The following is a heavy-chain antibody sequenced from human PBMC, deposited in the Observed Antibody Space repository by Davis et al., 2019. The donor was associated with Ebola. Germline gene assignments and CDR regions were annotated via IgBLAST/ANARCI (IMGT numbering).Heavy chain of an antibody. CDR2: IYYSGST. V-gene: IGHV4-59*08. CDR3: ARPAGWFDP. J-gene: IGHJ5*02. Sequence: LETLSLTCTVSGGSISSYYWSWIRQPPGKGLEWIGYIYYSGSTNYNPSLKSRVTISVDTSKNQFSLKLSSVTAADTAVYYCARPAGWFDPWGQGTLVTVSS. CDR1: GGSISSYY.